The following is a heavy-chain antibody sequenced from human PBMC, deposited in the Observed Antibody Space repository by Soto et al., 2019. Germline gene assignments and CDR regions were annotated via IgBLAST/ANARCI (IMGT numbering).Heavy chain of an antibody. V-gene: IGHV3-11*03. D-gene: IGHD3-3*01. CDR1: GFTFSVYY. CDR3: AGISSSYFDF. CDR2: ISSSSSYT. Sequence: GGSLRLSCAASGFTFSVYYMSWIRQAPGKGLEWVSYISSSSSYTNYADSVKGRFTISRDNAKNSLYLQMNSLRAEDTAVYYCAGISSSYFDFWGQGTLVTVSS. J-gene: IGHJ4*02.